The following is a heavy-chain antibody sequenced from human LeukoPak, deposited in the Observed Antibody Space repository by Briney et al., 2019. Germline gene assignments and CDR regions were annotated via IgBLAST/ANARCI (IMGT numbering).Heavy chain of an antibody. CDR1: GGSISSSSYY. D-gene: IGHD6-13*01. CDR2: IYTSGST. J-gene: IGHJ6*03. Sequence: NPSETLSLTCTVSGGSISSSSYYWGWIRQPAGKGLEWIGRIYTSGSTNYNPSLKSRVTISVDTSKNQFSLKLSSVTAADTAVYYCARDHSSSWYGYYYMDVWGKGTTVTISS. CDR3: ARDHSSSWYGYYYMDV. V-gene: IGHV4-61*02.